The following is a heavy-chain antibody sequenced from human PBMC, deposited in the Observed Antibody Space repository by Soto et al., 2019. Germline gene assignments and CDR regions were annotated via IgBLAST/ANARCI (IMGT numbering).Heavy chain of an antibody. D-gene: IGHD4-17*01. Sequence: GASVKVSCKASGYTLTSYYMHWVRQAPGQGLEWMGIINPSGGSTSYAQKFQGRVTMTRDTSTSTVYMELSSLRSEDTAVYYCARGDPPTVPYYFYYGMDVWGQGTTVTVSS. CDR3: ARGDPPTVPYYFYYGMDV. J-gene: IGHJ6*02. V-gene: IGHV1-46*01. CDR1: GYTLTSYY. CDR2: INPSGGST.